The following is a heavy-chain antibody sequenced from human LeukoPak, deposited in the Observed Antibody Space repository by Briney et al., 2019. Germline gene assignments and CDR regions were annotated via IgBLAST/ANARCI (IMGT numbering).Heavy chain of an antibody. CDR1: GFTFSRNT. D-gene: IGHD3-10*01. CDR3: ARAPVIFGSGTQDAFDI. V-gene: IGHV3-21*01. CDR2: IRTSSIYK. J-gene: IGHJ3*02. Sequence: GGSLRLSCGASGFTFSRNTMNWVRQAPGKGLEWVEPIRTSSIYKYYGDPVKGRFTISRDNSRNSVYLQMDSLRAEDTAVYYCARAPVIFGSGTQDAFDIWGQGTMVTVSS.